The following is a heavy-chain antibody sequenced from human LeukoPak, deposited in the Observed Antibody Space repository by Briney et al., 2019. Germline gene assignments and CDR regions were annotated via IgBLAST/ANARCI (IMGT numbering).Heavy chain of an antibody. Sequence: GGSLRLSCAASGFTFSSYAMHWVRQAPGKGLEWVALISHDGSYKYYAHSVKGRFSISRDDSKNTVYLQMNSLRAEDTAVYYCARTRTPAPYSSSWSELDYWGQGTLVTVSS. D-gene: IGHD6-13*01. V-gene: IGHV3-30*14. CDR1: GFTFSSYA. J-gene: IGHJ4*02. CDR3: ARTRTPAPYSSSWSELDY. CDR2: ISHDGSYK.